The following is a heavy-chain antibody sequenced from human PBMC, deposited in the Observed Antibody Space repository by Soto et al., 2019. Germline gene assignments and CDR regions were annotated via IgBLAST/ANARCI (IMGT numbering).Heavy chain of an antibody. CDR1: GDSFSSISVA. Sequence: PSQTLSLTCAISGDSFSSISVALSWIRQSPSRGLEWLGRICYRSKWYNDYAVSVKSRITINPDTSKNQFSLQLNSVTPEDTAVYYCAREGITNFYYVDVWGKGTTVTVSS. CDR2: ICYRSKWYN. V-gene: IGHV6-1*01. D-gene: IGHD6-13*01. CDR3: AREGITNFYYVDV. J-gene: IGHJ6*03.